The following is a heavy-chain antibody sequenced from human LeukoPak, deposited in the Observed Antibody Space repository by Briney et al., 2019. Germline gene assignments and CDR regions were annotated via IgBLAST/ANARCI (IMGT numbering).Heavy chain of an antibody. CDR2: ISAYNGYT. D-gene: IGHD1-26*01. V-gene: IGHV1-18*01. CDR1: GYTFTTYG. J-gene: IGHJ2*01. CDR3: ARGGVGAKEGYFDL. Sequence: ASVKVSCKASGYTFTTYGINWVRQAPGQGLEWIGWISAYNGYTNYAQKLQGRVTMTTDTSTSTAYMELRSLRSEDTAVYYCARGGVGAKEGYFDLWGRGTLVTVSS.